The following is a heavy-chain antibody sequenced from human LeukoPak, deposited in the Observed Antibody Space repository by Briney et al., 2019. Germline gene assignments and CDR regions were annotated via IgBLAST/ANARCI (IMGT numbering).Heavy chain of an antibody. CDR3: ARFIPRYNIDY. J-gene: IGHJ4*02. V-gene: IGHV3-21*01. CDR2: ISSSSSYI. Sequence: GGSLRLSCAASGFTFSSYSMNWVRQAPGKGLEWVSSISSSSSYIYYAGSVKGRFTISRDNAKNSLYLQMNSLRAEDTAVHYCARFIPRYNIDYWGQGTLVTVSS. CDR1: GFTFSSYS. D-gene: IGHD5-24*01.